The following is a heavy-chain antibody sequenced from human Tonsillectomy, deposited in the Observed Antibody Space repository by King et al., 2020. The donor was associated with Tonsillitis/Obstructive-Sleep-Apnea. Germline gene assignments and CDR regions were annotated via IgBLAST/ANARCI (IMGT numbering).Heavy chain of an antibody. J-gene: IGHJ4*02. V-gene: IGHV4-59*01. Sequence: QLQESGPGLVKPSETLSLTCTVSGGSISSYYWSWIRQPPGKGLEWIGYIYYSGSTNYNPSLKSRVTISVDTSKNQFSLKLSSVTAADTAVYYCARAKYYDSSGYYDYWGQGTLVTVSS. D-gene: IGHD3-22*01. CDR2: IYYSGST. CDR3: ARAKYYDSSGYYDY. CDR1: GGSISSYY.